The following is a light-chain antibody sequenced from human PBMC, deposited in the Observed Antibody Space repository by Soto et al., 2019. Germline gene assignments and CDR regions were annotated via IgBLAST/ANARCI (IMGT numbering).Light chain of an antibody. CDR2: EVS. CDR1: SSDVGGYKF. Sequence: QSALTQPASVSGSPGQSITISCSGTSSDVGGYKFVSWYQRHPGKAPKLMIYEVSNRPSGVSNRFSVSKSGNPASLTISGLQAADEADYYCSLYTSENAYVFGTGTKVTVL. V-gene: IGLV2-14*01. J-gene: IGLJ1*01. CDR3: SLYTSENAYV.